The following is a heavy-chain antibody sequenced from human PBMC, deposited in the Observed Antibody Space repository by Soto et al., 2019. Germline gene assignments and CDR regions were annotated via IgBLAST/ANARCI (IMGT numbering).Heavy chain of an antibody. CDR3: VSSRGYYSLEY. CDR2: INAGNGNT. J-gene: IGHJ4*02. D-gene: IGHD3-22*01. CDR1: GYTFTNYA. V-gene: IGHV1-3*01. Sequence: HVQLVQSGAEVKKPGASVKVSCKASGYTFTNYAMHWVRQAPGQRLEWMGWINAGNGNTKYSQQFQGRVTITRDTSWCTVSLELTRLRFQVTAVKYCVSSRGYYSLEYWGQGTLVTVSS.